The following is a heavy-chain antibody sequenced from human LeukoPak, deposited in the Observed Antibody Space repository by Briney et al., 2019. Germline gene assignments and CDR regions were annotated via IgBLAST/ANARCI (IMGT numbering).Heavy chain of an antibody. CDR1: GFTFSSYS. Sequence: GGSLRLSCAASGFTFSSYSMNWVRQAPGKGLEWVSSISSSSSSYIYYADSVKGRFTISRDNAKNSLYLQMNSLRAEDTAVYYCARAGLYSSFWQQLASIDYWGQGTLVTVSS. V-gene: IGHV3-21*01. D-gene: IGHD6-13*01. J-gene: IGHJ4*02. CDR2: ISSSSSSYI. CDR3: ARAGLYSSFWQQLASIDY.